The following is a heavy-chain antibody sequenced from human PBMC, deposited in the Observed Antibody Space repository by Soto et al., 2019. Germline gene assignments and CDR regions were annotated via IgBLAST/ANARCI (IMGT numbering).Heavy chain of an antibody. J-gene: IGHJ4*02. D-gene: IGHD5-18*01. Sequence: QVQLQESGPGLVKPSQTLSLTCTVSGDSISSGGDYWSWIRQHPGKGLEWIGYIYHTGSTYYNPSLKSRLTISVDKSKNQFFLRLSSVTAADTAVYYCARARGRTAYSYGYFEFWGQGTLVTVSS. V-gene: IGHV4-31*03. CDR1: GDSISSGGDY. CDR2: IYHTGST. CDR3: ARARGRTAYSYGYFEF.